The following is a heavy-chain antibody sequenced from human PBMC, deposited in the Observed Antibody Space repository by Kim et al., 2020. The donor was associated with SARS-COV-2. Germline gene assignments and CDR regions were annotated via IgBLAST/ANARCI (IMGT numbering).Heavy chain of an antibody. CDR3: ARGRSGSYRSSFDY. V-gene: IGHV3-30*04. D-gene: IGHD1-26*01. J-gene: IGHJ4*02. CDR1: GFTFSSYA. CDR2: ISYDGSNK. Sequence: GGSLRLSCAASGFTFSSYAMHWVRQAPGKGLEWVAVISYDGSNKYYADSVKGRFTISRDNSKNTLYLQMNSQRAEDTAVYYCARGRSGSYRSSFDYWGQGTLVTVSS.